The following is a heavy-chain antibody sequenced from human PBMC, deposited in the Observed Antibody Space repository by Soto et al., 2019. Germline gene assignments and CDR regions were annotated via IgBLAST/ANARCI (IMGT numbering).Heavy chain of an antibody. Sequence: QVQLVESGGGVVQPGRSLRLSCAASGFTFSSYAMHWVRQAPGKGLEWVAVISYDGNKKYYADSVKGRFTISRDNSKNTLSLQMNSLRAEDTAVYYCARDRADYYYGSGPFDPWGQGTLVTVSS. CDR1: GFTFSSYA. J-gene: IGHJ5*02. V-gene: IGHV3-30-3*01. D-gene: IGHD3-10*01. CDR2: ISYDGNKK. CDR3: ARDRADYYYGSGPFDP.